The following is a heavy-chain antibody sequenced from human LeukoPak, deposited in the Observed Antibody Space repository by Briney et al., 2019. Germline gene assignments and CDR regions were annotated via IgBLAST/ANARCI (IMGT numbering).Heavy chain of an antibody. D-gene: IGHD3-3*01. J-gene: IGHJ4*02. Sequence: PSQTLSLTCTVSGGSISSGDYYWSWIRQPPGKGLEWIGYIYYSGSTYYNPSLKSRVTISVDTSKNQFSLKLSSVTAADTAVYYCANTKTDDFWSGYRTPYYFDYWGQGTLVTVSS. CDR1: GGSISSGDYY. V-gene: IGHV4-30-4*08. CDR2: IYYSGST. CDR3: ANTKTDDFWSGYRTPYYFDY.